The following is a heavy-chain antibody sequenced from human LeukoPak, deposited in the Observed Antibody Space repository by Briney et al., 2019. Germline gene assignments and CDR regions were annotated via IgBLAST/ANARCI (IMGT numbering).Heavy chain of an antibody. V-gene: IGHV3-23*01. CDR1: GFTFSSYA. D-gene: IGHD6-13*01. CDR3: ARVLEAASFDY. Sequence: GGSLRLSCAASGFTFSSYAMSWVRQAPGKGLEWVSAISGSGGSTYYADSVKGRFTISRDNAKNSLYLQMNSLRAEDTAVYYCARVLEAASFDYWGQGTPVTVSS. J-gene: IGHJ4*02. CDR2: ISGSGGST.